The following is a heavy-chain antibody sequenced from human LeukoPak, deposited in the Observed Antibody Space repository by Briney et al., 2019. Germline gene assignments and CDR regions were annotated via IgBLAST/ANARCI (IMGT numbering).Heavy chain of an antibody. CDR3: ARGVQLERKYYFDY. J-gene: IGHJ4*02. CDR2: INHSGST. Sequence: SETLSLTCTASGGTISSYYWSWIRQPPGKGLEWIGEINHSGSTNYNPSLKSRVTISVDTSKNQFSLKLSSVTAADTAVYYCARGVQLERKYYFDYWGQGTLVTVSS. V-gene: IGHV4-34*01. D-gene: IGHD1-1*01. CDR1: GGTISSYY.